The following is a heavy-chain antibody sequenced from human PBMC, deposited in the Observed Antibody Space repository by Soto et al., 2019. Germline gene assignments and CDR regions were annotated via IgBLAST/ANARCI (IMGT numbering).Heavy chain of an antibody. CDR1: GLTFSNAW. CDR3: TTDGLNSGRFDY. CDR2: IKSKSYGEAT. V-gene: IGHV3-15*01. J-gene: IGHJ4*02. Sequence: EVQLVESGGGLVKPGGSLRLSCAASGLTFSNAWMSWVRQATGKGLDWVGRIKSKSYGEATDYAAPVTGRFTISRDDSNNTLYLQMNSLKTEYTAVYYCTTDGLNSGRFDYWGQGALVNVSS. D-gene: IGHD1-26*01.